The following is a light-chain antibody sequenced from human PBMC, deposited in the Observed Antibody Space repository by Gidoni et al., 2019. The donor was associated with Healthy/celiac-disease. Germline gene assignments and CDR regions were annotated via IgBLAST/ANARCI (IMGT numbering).Light chain of an antibody. CDR1: QSVSSY. V-gene: IGKV3-11*01. CDR2: DAS. CDR3: QQRSNWPPGLR. J-gene: IGKJ4*01. Sequence: ELVLTQSPATLSLSPGERASQSVSSYLAWYQQKPGQAPRLLIYDASNRATGIPARFSGSGSGTDFTLTISRLEPEDFAVYYCQQRSNWPPGLRFGGGTKVEIK.